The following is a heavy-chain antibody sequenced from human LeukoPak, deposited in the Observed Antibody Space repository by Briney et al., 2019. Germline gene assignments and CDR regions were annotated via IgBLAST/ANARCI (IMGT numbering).Heavy chain of an antibody. CDR3: ARDTRGLWMGEYYYYYMDV. V-gene: IGHV4-59*12. CDR1: GGSISSYY. Sequence: PSETLSLTCTVSGGSISSYYWSWIRQPPGKGLEWIGYIYYSGSTSYNPSLKSRVTISVDTSKNQFSLKLSSVTAADTAVYYCARDTRGLWMGEYYYYYMDVWGKGTTVTISS. D-gene: IGHD3-10*01. CDR2: IYYSGST. J-gene: IGHJ6*03.